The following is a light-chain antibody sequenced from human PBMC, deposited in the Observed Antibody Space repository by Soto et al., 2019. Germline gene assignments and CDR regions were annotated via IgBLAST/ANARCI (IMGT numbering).Light chain of an antibody. J-gene: IGKJ1*01. Sequence: IVLTQSPGTLSLSPGERATLSCRASQRVSSSHLAWYQQKPGQAPRLLIYGASSRATGIPDRFSGSGSGTDFTLTISRLEPEDFAVYYCQQYGSSPGTFGQGTKVDIK. CDR2: GAS. V-gene: IGKV3-20*01. CDR1: QRVSSSH. CDR3: QQYGSSPGT.